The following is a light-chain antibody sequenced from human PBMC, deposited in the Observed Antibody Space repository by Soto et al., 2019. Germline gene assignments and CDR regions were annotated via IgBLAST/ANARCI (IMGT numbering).Light chain of an antibody. Sequence: IGLTQSPGALSLSPGERATLSCRASQSVSNNYLAWYQQKPGQAPRLLIYGASNRATGIPDRFSGSGSGTDFTLTISRLEPEDFAVYYCQQYGSSGTFGQGTMVDI. CDR2: GAS. CDR3: QQYGSSGT. V-gene: IGKV3-20*01. J-gene: IGKJ1*01. CDR1: QSVSNNY.